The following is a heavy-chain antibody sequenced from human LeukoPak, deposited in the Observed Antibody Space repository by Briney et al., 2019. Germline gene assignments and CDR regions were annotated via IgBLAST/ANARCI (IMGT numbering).Heavy chain of an antibody. CDR3: AKVSWNDVHTYYGYMDG. Sequence: PGGSLRLSCAASGFTFSSYAMHWVRQAPGKGLEWVAVISYDGSNKYYADSVKGRFTISRDHSKNTLYLKMNRLRDEDTPVYSFAKVSWNDVHTYYGYMDGWGKGCTVSVSS. D-gene: IGHD1-1*01. J-gene: IGHJ6*03. V-gene: IGHV3-30*04. CDR2: ISYDGSNK. CDR1: GFTFSSYA.